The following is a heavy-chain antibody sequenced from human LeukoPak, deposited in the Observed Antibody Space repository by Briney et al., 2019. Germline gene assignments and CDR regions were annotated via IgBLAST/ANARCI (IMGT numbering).Heavy chain of an antibody. Sequence: PGGSLRLSCAASGFTFSNYGMNWVRQAPGKGLEWVAVIWYDGSNKYYADSVKGRFTISRDNSKSTLYLQMNSLRAEDTAVYYCARLRGVYDAFDIWGQGTMVTVSS. CDR2: IWYDGSNK. CDR3: ARLRGVYDAFDI. J-gene: IGHJ3*02. CDR1: GFTFSNYG. V-gene: IGHV3-33*08. D-gene: IGHD5/OR15-5a*01.